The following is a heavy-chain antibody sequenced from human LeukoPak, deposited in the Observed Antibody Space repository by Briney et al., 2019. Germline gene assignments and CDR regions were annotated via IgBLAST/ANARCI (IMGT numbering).Heavy chain of an antibody. J-gene: IGHJ5*02. CDR3: ARNWFDP. CDR2: IYSGGST. Sequence: GGSLKLSCAASGFTVSSDYMSWVRQAPGKGLEWVSVIYSGGSTYYADSVKGRFTISRDKSKNTVYLQMNSLRFEDTAMYYCARNWFDPWGQGTLVTVSS. CDR1: GFTVSSDY. V-gene: IGHV3-53*05.